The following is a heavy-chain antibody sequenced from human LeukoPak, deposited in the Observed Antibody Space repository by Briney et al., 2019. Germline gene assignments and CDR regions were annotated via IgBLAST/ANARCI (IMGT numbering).Heavy chain of an antibody. V-gene: IGHV3-23*01. CDR2: ITGSGGAT. CDR1: GFTFTSYA. D-gene: IGHD3-22*01. J-gene: IGHJ4*02. Sequence: QPGGSLRLSCAASGFTFTSYAMSWVRQAPGKGLEWVSAITGSGGATYYADSVKGRFTISRDNSKNTLYLQMSSLRAEDTAVYYCAKDRGRYYDSSGYYRGYYFDSWGQGILVTVST. CDR3: AKDRGRYYDSSGYYRGYYFDS.